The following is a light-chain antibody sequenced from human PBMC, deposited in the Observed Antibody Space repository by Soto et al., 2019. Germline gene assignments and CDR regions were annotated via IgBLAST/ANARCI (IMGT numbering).Light chain of an antibody. V-gene: IGLV1-44*01. CDR3: AAWDDSLNGRV. Sequence: QSVLTQPPSASGTPGQRVTISCSGSSSNIGSNTVSWYQQLPGTAPKLLIYIDNQRPSGVPDRLSGSKSGTSASLAISGLQSEDEADYYCAAWDDSLNGRVFGGGTKLTVL. CDR1: SSNIGSNT. J-gene: IGLJ3*02. CDR2: IDN.